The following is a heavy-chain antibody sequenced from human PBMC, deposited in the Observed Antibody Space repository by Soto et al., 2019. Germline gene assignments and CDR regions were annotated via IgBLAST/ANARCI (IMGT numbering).Heavy chain of an antibody. CDR1: GYSVVSYW. J-gene: IGHJ4*02. CDR2: IYPGDSDT. V-gene: IGHV5-51*01. CDR3: ARTDGYEIEY. D-gene: IGHD5-12*01. Sequence: GEAVKSSGKACGYSVVSYWRAWVRQLPGKGLEWMGIIYPGDSDTTYSPSFQGQVTMSVEKSITTVYLQWSSLKASDTAMYYCARTDGYEIEYWGQGTLVTVSS.